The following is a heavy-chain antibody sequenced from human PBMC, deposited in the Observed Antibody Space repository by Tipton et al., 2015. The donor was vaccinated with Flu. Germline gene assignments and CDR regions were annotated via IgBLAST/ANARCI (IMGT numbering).Heavy chain of an antibody. Sequence: TLSLTCSVSGDSIGYPYFWGWIRQPPGKGLEWIGNIHRAGTTYYNPSLKGRVTMSVDTSKNQFSLKLSSVTAADTAVYYCARVAHNWNYSIDYWGQGTLVTVSS. CDR1: GDSIGYPYF. J-gene: IGHJ4*02. CDR3: ARVAHNWNYSIDY. V-gene: IGHV4-38-2*02. CDR2: IHRAGTT. D-gene: IGHD1-7*01.